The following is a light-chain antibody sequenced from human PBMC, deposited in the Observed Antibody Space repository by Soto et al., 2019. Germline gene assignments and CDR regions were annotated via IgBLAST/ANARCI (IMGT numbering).Light chain of an antibody. J-gene: IGKJ1*01. CDR3: KQYSSSPPVT. V-gene: IGKV3-20*01. Sequence: EIVLTQSPGTLSLSPGERATLSCRASQSVSSSYLAWYQQKPGQAPRLLIYGASSRATGIPDRFSGSGSGTDFTLTISRLEPEDFAVYYCKQYSSSPPVTFGQGTKVEIK. CDR2: GAS. CDR1: QSVSSSY.